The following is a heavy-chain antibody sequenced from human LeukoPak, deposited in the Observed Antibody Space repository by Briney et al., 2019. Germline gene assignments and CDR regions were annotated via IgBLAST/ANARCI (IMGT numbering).Heavy chain of an antibody. Sequence: GSLRLSCAASGFTFSSYWMSWVRQPPGKGLEWIGYIYYSGSTNYNPSLKSRVTISVDTSKNQFSLKLTSVTAADTAVYYCARYCSGGSCGFDPWGQGTLVTVSS. J-gene: IGHJ5*02. D-gene: IGHD2-15*01. V-gene: IGHV4-59*01. CDR3: ARYCSGGSCGFDP. CDR2: IYYSGST. CDR1: GFTFSSYW.